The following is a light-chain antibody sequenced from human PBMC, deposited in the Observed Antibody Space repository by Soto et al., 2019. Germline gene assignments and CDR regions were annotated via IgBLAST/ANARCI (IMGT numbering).Light chain of an antibody. V-gene: IGLV1-51*01. J-gene: IGLJ2*01. Sequence: QSVLTQPPSVSAAPGQKVTISCSGSSSNIGNNYVSWYQQLPGTAPKLLIYDNNKRPSGIPDRFSGSKSGTSATLGITGRQTGDEADYYCGTWDSSLSAVVFRGGTQLTVL. CDR2: DNN. CDR1: SSNIGNNY. CDR3: GTWDSSLSAVV.